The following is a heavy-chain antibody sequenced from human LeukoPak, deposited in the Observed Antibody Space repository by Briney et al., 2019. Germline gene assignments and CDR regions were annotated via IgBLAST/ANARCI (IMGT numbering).Heavy chain of an antibody. J-gene: IGHJ6*02. Sequence: GGSLRLSCAASGFTFSSYWMSWVRQAPGKGLEWVGRIESKTDGGTTDYAAPVKGRFTISRDDSKNTLYLQMNSLKTEDTAVYYCTTEIWFGELLALDGMDVWGQGTTVTVSS. CDR1: GFTFSSYW. CDR3: TTEIWFGELLALDGMDV. CDR2: IESKTDGGTT. D-gene: IGHD3-10*01. V-gene: IGHV3-15*04.